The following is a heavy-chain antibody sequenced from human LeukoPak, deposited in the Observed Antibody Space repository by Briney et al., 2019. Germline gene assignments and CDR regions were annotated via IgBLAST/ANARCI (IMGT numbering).Heavy chain of an antibody. CDR3: ARPGGDYYDSSGYYGSHALYNWFDP. CDR1: GYTFTGYY. CDR2: INPNSGGT. J-gene: IGHJ5*02. Sequence: ASVKVSCKASGYTFTGYYMHWVRQAPGQGLEWMGRINPNSGGTNYAQKFQGRVTMTRDTSISTAYMELSRLRSDDTAVYYCARPGGDYYDSSGYYGSHALYNWFDPWGQGTLVTVSS. D-gene: IGHD3-22*01. V-gene: IGHV1-2*06.